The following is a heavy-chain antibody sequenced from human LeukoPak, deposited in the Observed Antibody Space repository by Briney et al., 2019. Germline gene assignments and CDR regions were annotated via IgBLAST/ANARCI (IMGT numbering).Heavy chain of an antibody. Sequence: KTSETLSLTCTVSGGSISSGSYYWSWIRQPAGKGLEWIRRIYTSGSTNYNPSLKSRVTISVDTSKNQFSLKLSSVTAADTAVYYCARSLYYYDSSGYYPEDFQHWGQGTLVTVSS. J-gene: IGHJ1*01. CDR2: IYTSGST. CDR1: GGSISSGSYY. V-gene: IGHV4-61*02. CDR3: ARSLYYYDSSGYYPEDFQH. D-gene: IGHD3-22*01.